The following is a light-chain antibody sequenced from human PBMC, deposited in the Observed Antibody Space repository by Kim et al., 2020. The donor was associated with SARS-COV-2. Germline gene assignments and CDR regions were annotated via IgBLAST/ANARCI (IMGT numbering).Light chain of an antibody. CDR2: AAS. J-gene: IGKJ2*01. CDR1: QSISSY. Sequence: GDRVTITCRASQSISSYLNWYQQKPGKAPKLLIYAASSLQSGVPSRFSGSGSGTDFTLTISSLQPEDFATYYCQQSYSTFMYTFGQGTKLEI. V-gene: IGKV1-39*01. CDR3: QQSYSTFMYT.